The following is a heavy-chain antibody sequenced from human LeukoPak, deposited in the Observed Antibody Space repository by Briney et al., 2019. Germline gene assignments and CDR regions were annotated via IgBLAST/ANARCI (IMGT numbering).Heavy chain of an antibody. Sequence: SETLSLTCTVSGDSISNYYWSWIRQPPGKGLDWIGYIYYSGTTNYNPSLECRVTISVDTSKNQFSLKLSSVTAADTAVYYCARGVYIAAAQYGYWGQGTLVTVSS. CDR3: ARGVYIAAAQYGY. D-gene: IGHD6-13*01. CDR1: GDSISNYY. J-gene: IGHJ4*02. CDR2: IYYSGTT. V-gene: IGHV4-59*01.